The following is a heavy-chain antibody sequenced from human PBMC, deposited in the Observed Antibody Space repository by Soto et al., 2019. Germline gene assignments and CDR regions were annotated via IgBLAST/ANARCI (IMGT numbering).Heavy chain of an antibody. Sequence: EVQLVESGGGLVQPGGSLRLSCAASGFTFSSYWMHWVRQAPGKGLVWVSRINSDGSSTSYADSVKGRFTSSCDNAKNTRYLQMTSRRAEDTAVYYCVRTGLVVAAATREDYWGQARLVTVSS. J-gene: IGHJ4*02. V-gene: IGHV3-74*01. CDR3: VRTGLVVAAATREDY. CDR1: GFTFSSYW. CDR2: INSDGSST. D-gene: IGHD2-15*01.